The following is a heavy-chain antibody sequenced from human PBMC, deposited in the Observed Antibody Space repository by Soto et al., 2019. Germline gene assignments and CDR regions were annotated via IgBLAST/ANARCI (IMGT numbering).Heavy chain of an antibody. CDR1: GGTFSTYA. Sequence: QVQLVQSGAEEKNPESSVKVSCKAPGGTFSTYAISWVRQAPGQGLEWMGGIIPMFGTANYAQRFQDRVTITADESTNTVYMELSSLRSEDTAVYFCASGIQLWLRRINNGYSGWGQGTLVTVSS. D-gene: IGHD5-18*01. J-gene: IGHJ4*02. CDR2: IIPMFGTA. CDR3: ASGIQLWLRRINNGYSG. V-gene: IGHV1-69*12.